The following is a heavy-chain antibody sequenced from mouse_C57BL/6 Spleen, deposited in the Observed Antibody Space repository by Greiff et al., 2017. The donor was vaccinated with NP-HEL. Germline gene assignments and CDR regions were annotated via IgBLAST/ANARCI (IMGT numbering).Heavy chain of an antibody. J-gene: IGHJ1*03. D-gene: IGHD1-1*01. Sequence: VQLVESGPELVKPGASVKISCKASGYAFSSSWMNWVKQRPGKGLEWIGRIYPGDGDTNYIGKFKGKATLTADKSSSTAYMQLSSLTSEDSAVYFGAREGITTVVALKWYFDVWGTGTTVTVSS. V-gene: IGHV1-82*01. CDR2: IYPGDGDT. CDR1: GYAFSSSW. CDR3: AREGITTVVALKWYFDV.